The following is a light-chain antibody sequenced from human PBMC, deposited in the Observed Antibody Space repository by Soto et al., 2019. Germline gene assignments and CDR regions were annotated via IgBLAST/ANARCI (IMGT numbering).Light chain of an antibody. CDR1: QGISDD. CDR2: AAS. J-gene: IGKJ4*01. V-gene: IGKV1-6*01. CDR3: QQDYMYPLT. Sequence: AIQMTQSPPSLSASVGDSVTITCRASQGISDDLGWYQQKPGKAPKLLIYAASSLERGVPSRFSGSGSGTDFTLTITSLQPEDSATYYCQQDYMYPLTFGGGTKVEIK.